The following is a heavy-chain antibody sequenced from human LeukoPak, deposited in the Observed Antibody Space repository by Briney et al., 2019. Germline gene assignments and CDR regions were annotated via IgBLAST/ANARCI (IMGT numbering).Heavy chain of an antibody. CDR3: AKDLPQSLADY. J-gene: IGHJ4*02. CDR2: IRYAGSNK. D-gene: IGHD6-19*01. V-gene: IGHV3-30*02. CDR1: GLTFSSSG. Sequence: GGSLRLSCAASGLTFSSSGMHWVRQAPGKGLEWVAFIRYAGSNKYYADSVKGRFTISRDNSKNTLYLQMNSLRADDTAVYYCAKDLPQSLADYWGQGTLVTVSS.